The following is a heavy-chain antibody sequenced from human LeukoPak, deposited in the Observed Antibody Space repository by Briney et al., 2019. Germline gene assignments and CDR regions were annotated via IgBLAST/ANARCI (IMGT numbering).Heavy chain of an antibody. CDR3: ARLYSSGWADY. Sequence: RGSLRLSCAASGYTFSSHGMYWVCQAPGKGLEWVALIWYDGSQKYYADSVKGRFTISRDNSKNTLSLQMDSLRAEDTAVYFCARLYSSGWADYWGQGTLVSVSS. J-gene: IGHJ4*02. CDR1: GYTFSSHG. CDR2: IWYDGSQK. V-gene: IGHV3-33*01. D-gene: IGHD6-19*01.